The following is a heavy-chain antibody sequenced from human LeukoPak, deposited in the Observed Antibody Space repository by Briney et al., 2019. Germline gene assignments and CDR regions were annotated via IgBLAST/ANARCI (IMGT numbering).Heavy chain of an antibody. CDR1: GFTFSSYA. V-gene: IGHV3-23*01. Sequence: GGSLRLSCAASGFTFSSYASSWVRRAPGTGLEWVTTISGSGGSTYYADSVKGRFTISRDNSKNTLYLQMNSLRAEDTAVYYCAKSGGNCSGGSCYYYYYYMDVWGKGTTVTVSS. J-gene: IGHJ6*03. CDR2: ISGSGGST. D-gene: IGHD2-15*01. CDR3: AKSGGNCSGGSCYYYYYYMDV.